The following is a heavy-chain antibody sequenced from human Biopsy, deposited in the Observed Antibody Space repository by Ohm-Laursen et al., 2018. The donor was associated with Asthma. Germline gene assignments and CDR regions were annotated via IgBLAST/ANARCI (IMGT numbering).Heavy chain of an antibody. CDR3: ARKAGSCISRTCYSLDF. Sequence: SSVKVSCKSLGGTFNTYVIGWVRQAPGQGLEWMGGINSVFGTTTYPQKFQDRVTITADDSTSTVYMELNSLRSEDTAVYYCARKAGSCISRTCYSLDFWDQGTLVTVSS. D-gene: IGHD2-2*01. CDR1: GGTFNTYV. V-gene: IGHV1-69*01. J-gene: IGHJ4*02. CDR2: INSVFGTT.